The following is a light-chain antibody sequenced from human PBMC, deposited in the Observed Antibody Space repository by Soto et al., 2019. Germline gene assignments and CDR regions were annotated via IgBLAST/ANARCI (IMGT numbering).Light chain of an antibody. V-gene: IGKV3-15*01. CDR3: QQYNSWLWT. CDR1: QSVSSG. J-gene: IGKJ1*01. Sequence: EIVMTQSPATLSVSPGERATLSCRASQSVSSGLAWYQQKPGQAPRLLIYSASTRATGIPARFSGSGSGTEFTLIISSLQSEDSAVYYCQQYNSWLWTFGQGTRWIS. CDR2: SAS.